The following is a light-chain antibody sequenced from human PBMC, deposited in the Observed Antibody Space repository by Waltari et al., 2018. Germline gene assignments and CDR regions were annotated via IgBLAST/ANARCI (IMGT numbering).Light chain of an antibody. CDR2: DAS. V-gene: IGKV3-20*01. CDR1: QSVSRT. CDR3: QKYGTLPAT. J-gene: IGKJ1*01. Sequence: EIVLTQSPGTLSLSPGERATLSCRASQSVSRTLAWYQQKPGQAPRLLIYDASTRATGIPDRFSGSGSGTDFSLTISRVEPEDFAVYDCQKYGTLPATFGQGTKVEIK.